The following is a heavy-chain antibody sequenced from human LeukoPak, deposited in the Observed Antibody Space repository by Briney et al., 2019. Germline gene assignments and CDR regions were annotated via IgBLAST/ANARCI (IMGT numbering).Heavy chain of an antibody. V-gene: IGHV3-11*03. J-gene: IGHJ5*02. D-gene: IGHD3-22*01. CDR2: ISSSSSYT. CDR3: AKLAIVGNWFDP. Sequence: GGSLRLSCAASGITFSDYYMSWIRQAPGKGLEWVSYISSSSSYTNYADSVKGRFTISRDNSKNTLYLQMNSLRADDTAVYYCAKLAIVGNWFDPWGQGTLVTVSS. CDR1: GITFSDYY.